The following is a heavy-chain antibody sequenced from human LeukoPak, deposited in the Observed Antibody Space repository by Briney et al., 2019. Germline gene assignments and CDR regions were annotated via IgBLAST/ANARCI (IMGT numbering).Heavy chain of an antibody. V-gene: IGHV1-69*04. D-gene: IGHD6-13*01. J-gene: IGHJ6*02. CDR2: IIPILGIA. Sequence: SVKVSCKASGGTFSSYAISWVRQAPGQGLEWMGRIIPILGIANYAQKFQGRVTITADKSTSTAYMELSSLRSEDTAVYYCARGRSSSWYGLYYGMDVWGQGTTVTVSS. CDR3: ARGRSSSWYGLYYGMDV. CDR1: GGTFSSYA.